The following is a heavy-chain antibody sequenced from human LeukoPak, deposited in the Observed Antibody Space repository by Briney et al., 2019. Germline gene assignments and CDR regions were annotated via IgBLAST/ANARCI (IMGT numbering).Heavy chain of an antibody. Sequence: GGSLRLSCAASGFTFSSYSMNWVRQAPGKGLDWVSSISSSSSYIYYADSVKGRFTISRDNAKNSLYLQMNSLRAEDTAVYYCARESGNGEQWLGYWGQGTLVTVSS. CDR1: GFTFSSYS. V-gene: IGHV3-21*01. CDR2: ISSSSSYI. D-gene: IGHD6-19*01. CDR3: ARESGNGEQWLGY. J-gene: IGHJ4*02.